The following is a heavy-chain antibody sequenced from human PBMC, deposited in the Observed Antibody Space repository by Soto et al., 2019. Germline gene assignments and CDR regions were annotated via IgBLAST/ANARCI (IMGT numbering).Heavy chain of an antibody. CDR3: ARDTAELYYTEPSRAFDV. CDR2: INPNSGGT. D-gene: IGHD3-10*01. CDR1: GYTFTGYY. Sequence: QVQLVQSGAEVKKPGASVKVSCKASGYTFTGYYIHWVRQAPGQGLEWMGWINPNSGGTKYPQKFQGRVTMTRDTSIRTVYMSLTGLKSDDTAVYYCARDTAELYYTEPSRAFDVWGQGTLITVS. V-gene: IGHV1-2*02. J-gene: IGHJ3*01.